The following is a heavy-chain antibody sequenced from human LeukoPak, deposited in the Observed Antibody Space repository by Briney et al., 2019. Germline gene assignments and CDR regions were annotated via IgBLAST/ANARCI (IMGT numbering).Heavy chain of an antibody. Sequence: GASVKVSCKASGYTFTGYYMHWVRQAPGQGLEWMGWINPNSGGTNYAQKFQGRVTMTRDTSISTAYMELSRLRSDDTAVYYCARALRYFDWPEEDYYYYMDVWGKGTTVTVSS. D-gene: IGHD3-9*01. CDR3: ARALRYFDWPEEDYYYYMDV. CDR2: INPNSGGT. CDR1: GYTFTGYY. J-gene: IGHJ6*03. V-gene: IGHV1-2*02.